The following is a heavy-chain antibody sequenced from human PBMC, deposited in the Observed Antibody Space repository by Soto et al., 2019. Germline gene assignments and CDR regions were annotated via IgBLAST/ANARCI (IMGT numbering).Heavy chain of an antibody. J-gene: IGHJ6*02. CDR3: ARGSYDILTGYYYYYGMDV. D-gene: IGHD3-9*01. CDR1: GGTFSSYA. Sequence: QVQLVQSGAEVKKPGSSVKVSCKASGGTFSSYAISWVRQAPGQGLEWMGGIIPIFGTANYAQKFQGRVTTTADKSTSTAYMELSSLRSEDTAVYYCARGSYDILTGYYYYYGMDVWGQGTTVTVSS. CDR2: IIPIFGTA. V-gene: IGHV1-69*06.